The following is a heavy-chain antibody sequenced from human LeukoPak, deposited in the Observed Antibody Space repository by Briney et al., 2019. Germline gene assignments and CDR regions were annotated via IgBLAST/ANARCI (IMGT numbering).Heavy chain of an antibody. Sequence: GGSLRLSCAASGFTFSSYAMTWVRQAPGKGLEWVSAISDSGGSTNYADSVKGRFTISRDNSKNTLYLQMNSLRAEDTAVYYCAKTNYYDSSGYYHTPTNFDYWGQGTLVTVSS. V-gene: IGHV3-23*01. CDR2: ISDSGGST. D-gene: IGHD3-22*01. CDR1: GFTFSSYA. J-gene: IGHJ4*02. CDR3: AKTNYYDSSGYYHTPTNFDY.